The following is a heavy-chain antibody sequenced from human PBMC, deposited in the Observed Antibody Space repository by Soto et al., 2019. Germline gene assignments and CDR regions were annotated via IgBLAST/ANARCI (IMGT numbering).Heavy chain of an antibody. D-gene: IGHD3-9*01. J-gene: IGHJ6*03. CDR2: IWYDGSNK. CDR3: ARSHYDILTGYEPFYYYYMDV. CDR1: GFTFSSYG. Sequence: GGSLRLSCAASGFTFSSYGMHWVRQAPGKGLEWVAVIWYDGSNKYYADSVKGRFTISRDNSKNTLYLQMNSLRAEDTAVYYCARSHYDILTGYEPFYYYYMDVWGKGTTGTVSS. V-gene: IGHV3-33*01.